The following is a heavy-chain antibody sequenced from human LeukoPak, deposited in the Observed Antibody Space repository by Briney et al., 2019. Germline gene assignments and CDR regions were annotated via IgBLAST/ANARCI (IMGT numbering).Heavy chain of an antibody. D-gene: IGHD1-26*01. CDR3: AYRNNFEY. J-gene: IGHJ4*02. CDR2: IKADGSEK. Sequence: GGSLRLSCAASGFSFSGHWMNWVRQPPGKGLEWVANIKADGSEKYYVDSVKGRFTISRDDAKRTVDPQMDNLRAEDTAIYYCAYRNNFEYWGQGALVTVSS. V-gene: IGHV3-7*05. CDR1: GFSFSGHW.